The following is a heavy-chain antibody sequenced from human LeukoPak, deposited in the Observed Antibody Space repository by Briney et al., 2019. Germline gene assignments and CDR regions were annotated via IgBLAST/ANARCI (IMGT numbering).Heavy chain of an antibody. Sequence: GGSLRLSCAASGFTFSSYGMHWVRQAPGKGLEWVAVIWYDGRNKYYADSVKGRFTISRDNSKNTVYLQMNSLRDEDTAVYHCARERSRSYSISPDLDYWGQGTLVTVSS. CDR2: IWYDGRNK. CDR1: GFTFSSYG. D-gene: IGHD6-13*01. V-gene: IGHV3-33*01. J-gene: IGHJ4*02. CDR3: ARERSRSYSISPDLDY.